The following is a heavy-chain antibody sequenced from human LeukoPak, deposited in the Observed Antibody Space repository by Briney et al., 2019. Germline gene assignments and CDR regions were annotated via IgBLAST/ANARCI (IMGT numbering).Heavy chain of an antibody. CDR3: AKVASGSYYNWPFDY. CDR2: ISTIDGST. V-gene: IGHV3-23*01. J-gene: IGHJ4*02. D-gene: IGHD1-26*01. Sequence: GGSLRLSCAASGFTFSSYGMSWVSQAPGGGVEWVSGISTIDGSTYYADSVKGRFTVSRDNSKNTLYLQMNSLRAEDTAVYYCAKVASGSYYNWPFDYWGQGTLVTVSS. CDR1: GFTFSSYG.